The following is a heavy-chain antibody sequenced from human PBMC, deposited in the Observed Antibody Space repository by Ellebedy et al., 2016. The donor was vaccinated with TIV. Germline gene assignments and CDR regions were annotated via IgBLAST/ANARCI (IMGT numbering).Heavy chain of an antibody. CDR1: GYFFNMYG. D-gene: IGHD1-1*01. V-gene: IGHV1-8*01. CDR3: TRGGTTGEYTWFDP. Sequence: AASVKVSCKASGYFFNMYGITWVRQASGQGVEWMGWMNPKMGDTVYSQKFQGRVSMTRNTPMNTAFLDLTRLRFGDTAVYYCTRGGTTGEYTWFDPWGQGTQVTVSS. CDR2: MNPKMGDT. J-gene: IGHJ5*02.